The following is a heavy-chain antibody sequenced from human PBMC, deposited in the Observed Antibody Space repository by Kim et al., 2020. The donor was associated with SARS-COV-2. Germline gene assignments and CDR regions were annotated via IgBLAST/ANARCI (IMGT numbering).Heavy chain of an antibody. V-gene: IGHV3-30*04. CDR1: GFTFSSYA. D-gene: IGHD4-17*01. Sequence: GGSLRLSCAASGFTFSSYAMHWVRQAPGKGLEWVAVISYDGSNKYYADSVKGRFTISRDNSKNTLYLQMNSLRAEDTAVYYCARGTGDLDYGDPADYWG. J-gene: IGHJ4*01. CDR2: ISYDGSNK. CDR3: ARGTGDLDYGDPADY.